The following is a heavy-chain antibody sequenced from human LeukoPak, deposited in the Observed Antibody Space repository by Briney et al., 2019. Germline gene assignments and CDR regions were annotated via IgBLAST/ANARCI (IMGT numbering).Heavy chain of an antibody. CDR3: ARKWGNSFDI. Sequence: SLKVSCKASGGTFSSYTISWVRQAPGQGLEWMGRIIPILGIANYAQKFQGRVTITADKSTSTAYMELSSRRSEDTAVYYCARKWGNSFDIWGKGTMVTVSS. CDR2: IIPILGIA. J-gene: IGHJ3*02. CDR1: GGTFSSYT. D-gene: IGHD1-26*01. V-gene: IGHV1-69*02.